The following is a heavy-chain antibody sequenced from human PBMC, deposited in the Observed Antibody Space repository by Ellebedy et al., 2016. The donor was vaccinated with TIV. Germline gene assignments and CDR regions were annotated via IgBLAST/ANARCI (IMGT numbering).Heavy chain of an antibody. V-gene: IGHV4-30-2*01. CDR1: SGSISSGGYS. CDR3: ARANGGTHLYFNL. Sequence: MPSETLSLTCTVSSGSISSGGYSWSWLRQPPGKGLVWIGDIFHTVNTYYNSSLKSRVTMSVDTSRNQFSLKLNSVTAADTAVYYCARANGGTHLYFNLWGRGTLVTVSS. D-gene: IGHD2-8*01. J-gene: IGHJ2*01. CDR2: IFHTVNT.